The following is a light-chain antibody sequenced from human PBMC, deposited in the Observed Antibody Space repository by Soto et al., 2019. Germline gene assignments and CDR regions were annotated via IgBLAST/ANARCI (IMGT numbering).Light chain of an antibody. J-gene: IGKJ5*01. V-gene: IGKV3-20*01. CDR3: QQYGGSLPIT. CDR2: GAS. Sequence: VLTQSPGTLSLSPGERATLSCRASQSVSSTYLAWYQHKPGQAPRLLIYGASTRATGIPDRFSGSGSGTDFSLTISRLEPEDFAVYYCQQYGGSLPITFGQGTRLEIK. CDR1: QSVSSTY.